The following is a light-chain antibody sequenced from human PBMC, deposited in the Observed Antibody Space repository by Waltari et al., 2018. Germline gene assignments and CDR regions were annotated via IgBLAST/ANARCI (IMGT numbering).Light chain of an antibody. Sequence: IVLTQSPATLSLSPGDRATLSCRASQSVSSYLAWYQQKPGLTPRLLIYGVSNRATGIPARFSGSGSGTDFTLTITSLEPEDFAVYYCQQRSAWPLTFGGGTKVEIK. V-gene: IGKV3-11*01. CDR3: QQRSAWPLT. CDR2: GVS. CDR1: QSVSSY. J-gene: IGKJ4*01.